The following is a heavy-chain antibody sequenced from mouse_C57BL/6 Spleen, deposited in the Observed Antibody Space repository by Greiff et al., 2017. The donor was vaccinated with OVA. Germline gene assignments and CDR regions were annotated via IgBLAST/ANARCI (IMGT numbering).Heavy chain of an antibody. J-gene: IGHJ4*01. Sequence: QVQLKQPGAELVKPGASVKVSCKASGYTFTSYWMHWVKQRPGQGLEWIGRIHPSDSDTNYNQKFKGKATLTVDKSSSTAYMQLSSLTSEDSAVYYCAIRGITTVVPYAMDYWGQGTSVTVSS. D-gene: IGHD1-1*01. CDR2: IHPSDSDT. CDR1: GYTFTSYW. CDR3: AIRGITTVVPYAMDY. V-gene: IGHV1-74*01.